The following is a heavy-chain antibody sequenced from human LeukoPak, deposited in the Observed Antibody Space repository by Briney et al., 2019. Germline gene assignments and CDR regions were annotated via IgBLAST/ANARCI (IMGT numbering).Heavy chain of an antibody. Sequence: ASVKVSCKASGYTFTGYYMHWVRQAPGQGLEWMGWINPNSGGTNYAQKFQGRVTMTRDTSISTAYMELSRLRSDDTAVYYCARLYVWGSYNPDDYYYMDVWGKGTTVTVSS. D-gene: IGHD3-16*01. J-gene: IGHJ6*03. CDR2: INPNSGGT. CDR1: GYTFTGYY. V-gene: IGHV1-2*02. CDR3: ARLYVWGSYNPDDYYYMDV.